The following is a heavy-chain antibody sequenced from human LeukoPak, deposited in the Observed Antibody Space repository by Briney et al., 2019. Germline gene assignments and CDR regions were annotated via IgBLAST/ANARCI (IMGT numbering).Heavy chain of an antibody. J-gene: IGHJ4*02. CDR3: AQGYCIGWFAN. CDR2: INVNGDTK. Sequence: PGGSLRLSCAVSGFSVSSYGMSWVRQPPGRGLEWISAINVNGDTKYYADSVRGRFIISRDNSEHTLYLQMNSLRTEATAVYYGAQGYCIGWFANWGQGSLVSVSS. CDR1: GFSVSSYG. D-gene: IGHD2-15*01. V-gene: IGHV3-23*01.